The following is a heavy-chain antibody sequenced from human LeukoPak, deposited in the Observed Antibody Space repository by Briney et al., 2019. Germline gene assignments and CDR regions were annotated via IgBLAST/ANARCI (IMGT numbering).Heavy chain of an antibody. CDR3: ARVHRGVRFGELISGYYYYYYMDD. CDR2: IKQDGSEK. Sequence: PGGSLRLSCAASGFTFSSYWMSRVRQAPGKGLEWVANIKQDGSEKYYVDSVKGRFTISRDNAKNSLYLQMNILRAEDTAVYYCARVHRGVRFGELISGYYYYYYMDDWGKGTTVTVSS. V-gene: IGHV3-7*01. J-gene: IGHJ6*03. D-gene: IGHD3-10*01. CDR1: GFTFSSYW.